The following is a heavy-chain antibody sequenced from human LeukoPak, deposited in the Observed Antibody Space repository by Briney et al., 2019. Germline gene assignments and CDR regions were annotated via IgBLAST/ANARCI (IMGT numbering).Heavy chain of an antibody. J-gene: IGHJ4*02. CDR1: GFTFSSYS. CDR2: ISSSSSYI. CDR3: ARDAEMATIATRFDY. D-gene: IGHD5-24*01. Sequence: GGSLRLSFAASGFTFSSYSMNWVRQAPGKGLEWVSSISSSSSYIYYADSVKGRFTISRDNAKNSLYLQMNSLRAEDTAVHYCARDAEMATIATRFDYWGQGTLVTVSS. V-gene: IGHV3-21*01.